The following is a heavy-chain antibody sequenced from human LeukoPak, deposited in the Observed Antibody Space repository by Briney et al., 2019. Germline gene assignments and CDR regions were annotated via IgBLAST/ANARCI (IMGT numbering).Heavy chain of an antibody. J-gene: IGHJ4*02. V-gene: IGHV3-64*01. CDR2: ISSNGGST. D-gene: IGHD3-10*01. CDR1: GFTFSSYA. CDR3: ARDSGSGSYYNAQPIDY. Sequence: GGSLRLSCAASGFTFSSYAMHWVRQAPGKGLEYVSAISSNGGSTYYANSVKGRFTISRDNSKNTLYLQMGSLRAEDMAVYYCARDSGSGSYYNAQPIDYWGQGTLVTVSS.